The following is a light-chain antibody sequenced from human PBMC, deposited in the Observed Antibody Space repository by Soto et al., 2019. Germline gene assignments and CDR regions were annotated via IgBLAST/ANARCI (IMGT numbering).Light chain of an antibody. CDR3: QQYGSSPP. Sequence: ENLLTQSPATLSLSAGERATLFCRASEIINSGNLAWYQQKPGRAPRLLIYGASKRATGIPDRFSGSESGTDFTLTINSLEPEDSAVYYCQQYGSSPPFGQGTRLEIK. J-gene: IGKJ5*01. CDR2: GAS. V-gene: IGKV3-20*01. CDR1: EIINSGN.